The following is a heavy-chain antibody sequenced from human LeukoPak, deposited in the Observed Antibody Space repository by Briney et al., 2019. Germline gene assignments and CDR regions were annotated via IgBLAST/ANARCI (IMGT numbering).Heavy chain of an antibody. CDR2: MNPNSGNT. Sequence: GASVKVSCKASGYTFTSYDINWVRQATGQGLEWMGWMNPNSGNTGYAQKFQGRVTMTRNTSISTAYMELSSLRSEDTAVYYCARGGRYCSGGSCYSDYWGQGTLVTASS. D-gene: IGHD2-15*01. J-gene: IGHJ4*02. CDR1: GYTFTSYD. V-gene: IGHV1-8*01. CDR3: ARGGRYCSGGSCYSDY.